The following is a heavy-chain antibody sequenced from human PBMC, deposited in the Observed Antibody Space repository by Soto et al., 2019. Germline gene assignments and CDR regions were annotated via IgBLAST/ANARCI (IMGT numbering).Heavy chain of an antibody. Sequence: QVQLVQSGAEVKKPGASVKVSCKASGYTFTAYYIQWVRQATGQGLEFMGWINPKSGGTNYAQNFQGRVTMTRDTSINTAYMEVSRLRFDDTAVYYCATLVAAAHTFDYWGQGTLVTVSS. CDR2: INPKSGGT. J-gene: IGHJ4*02. CDR3: ATLVAAAHTFDY. D-gene: IGHD6-13*01. V-gene: IGHV1-2*02. CDR1: GYTFTAYY.